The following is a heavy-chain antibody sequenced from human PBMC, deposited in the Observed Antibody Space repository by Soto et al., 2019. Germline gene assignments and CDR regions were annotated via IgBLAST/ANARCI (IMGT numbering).Heavy chain of an antibody. J-gene: IGHJ6*02. Sequence: VGSLRLSCAASGFTFSSYGMHWVRQAPGKGLEWVAVIWYDGSNKYYADSVKGRFTISRDNSKNTLYLQMNSLRAEDTAVYYCARDMTTPYYYGMDVWGQGTTVTVSS. CDR1: GFTFSSYG. CDR2: IWYDGSNK. V-gene: IGHV3-33*01. CDR3: ARDMTTPYYYGMDV. D-gene: IGHD4-17*01.